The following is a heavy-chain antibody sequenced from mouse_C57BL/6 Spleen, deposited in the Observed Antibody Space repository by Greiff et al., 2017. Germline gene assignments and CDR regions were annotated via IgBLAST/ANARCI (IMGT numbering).Heavy chain of an antibody. CDR3: ARGGYSNYSEVWFAD. J-gene: IGHJ3*01. CDR2: ISYDGSN. Sequence: EVQLQESGPGLVKPSQSLSLTCSVTGYSITSGYYWNWIRQFPGNKLEWMGYISYDGSNNYNPSLKNRISITRDTSKNQFFLKLNSVTTEDTATYYCARGGYSNYSEVWFADWGQGTLVTVSA. CDR1: GYSITSGYY. V-gene: IGHV3-6*01. D-gene: IGHD2-5*01.